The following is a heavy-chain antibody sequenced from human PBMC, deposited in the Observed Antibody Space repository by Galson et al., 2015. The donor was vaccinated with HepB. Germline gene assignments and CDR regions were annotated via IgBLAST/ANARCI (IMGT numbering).Heavy chain of an antibody. Sequence: QSGAEVKQPGESLKLSCEGSGYTFTSYWIAWLRQMPGKGLEWMGIIYPGLSDVTYNPSLQGQVTISADKSVNTAYLQWSSLKASDTAMYYCARIDTFHYESKSNWFDPWGQGTLVTVSS. D-gene: IGHD3-22*01. CDR1: GYTFTSYW. CDR2: IYPGLSDV. CDR3: ARIDTFHYESKSNWFDP. J-gene: IGHJ5*02. V-gene: IGHV5-51*03.